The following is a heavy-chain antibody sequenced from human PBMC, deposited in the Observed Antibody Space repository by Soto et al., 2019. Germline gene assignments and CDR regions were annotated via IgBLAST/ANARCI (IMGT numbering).Heavy chain of an antibody. CDR3: AKDKDYYDSSGYYDY. CDR1: GFTFDDYA. Sequence: HPGGSLRLSCAASGFTFDDYAMHWVRQAPGKGLEWVSGISWNSGSIGYADSVKGRFTISRDNAKNSLYLQMNSLRAEDTALYYCAKDKDYYDSSGYYDYWGQGTLVTVSS. V-gene: IGHV3-9*01. CDR2: ISWNSGSI. J-gene: IGHJ4*02. D-gene: IGHD3-22*01.